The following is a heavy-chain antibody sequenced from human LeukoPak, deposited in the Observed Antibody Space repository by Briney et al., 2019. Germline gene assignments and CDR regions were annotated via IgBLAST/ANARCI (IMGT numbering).Heavy chain of an antibody. J-gene: IGHJ4*02. Sequence: PGGSLRLSCAASGFTFSSYAMHWVRQAPGKGLEWVAVISYDGSNKYYADSVKGRFTISRDNSKNTLYLRMNSLRAEDTAVYYCARVREPWDSSSNYYFDYWGQGTLVTVSS. D-gene: IGHD6-6*01. CDR3: ARVREPWDSSSNYYFDY. V-gene: IGHV3-30*04. CDR1: GFTFSSYA. CDR2: ISYDGSNK.